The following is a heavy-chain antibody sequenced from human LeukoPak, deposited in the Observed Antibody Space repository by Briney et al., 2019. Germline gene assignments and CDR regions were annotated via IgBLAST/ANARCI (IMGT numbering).Heavy chain of an antibody. CDR2: SYYSGST. J-gene: IGHJ6*03. D-gene: IGHD5-18*01. CDR3: ARRSGGYSYIDGYYYYMDV. Sequence: GSLRLSCAASGFTFSSYAMHWIRQPPGKGLEWIGSSYYSGSTSYNPSLKSRVTISVDTSKNQFSLKLSSVTAADTAVYYCARRSGGYSYIDGYYYYMDVWGKGTTVTISS. V-gene: IGHV4-39*01. CDR1: GFTFSSYA.